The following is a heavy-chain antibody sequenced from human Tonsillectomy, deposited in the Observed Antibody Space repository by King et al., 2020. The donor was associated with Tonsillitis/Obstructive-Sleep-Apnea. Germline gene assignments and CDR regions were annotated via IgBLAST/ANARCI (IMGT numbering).Heavy chain of an antibody. CDR1: GGSFSGYY. CDR3: AKFDSSIHQYYYMDV. D-gene: IGHD6-13*01. CDR2: INHSGST. Sequence: VQLQQWGAGLLKPSETLSLTCAVYGGSFSGYYWSWIRQPPGKGLEWIGEINHSGSTNYNPSLKSRVTISVDTSKNQFSLKLSSVTAADTAVYYCAKFDSSIHQYYYMDVWGKGTTVTVSS. V-gene: IGHV4-34*01. J-gene: IGHJ6*03.